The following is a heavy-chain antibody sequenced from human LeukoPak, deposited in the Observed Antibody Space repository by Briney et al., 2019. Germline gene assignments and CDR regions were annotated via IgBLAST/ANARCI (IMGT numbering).Heavy chain of an antibody. CDR2: IRYDGSNK. CDR3: AKDQLVGGTGGWLDP. D-gene: IGHD1-26*01. V-gene: IGHV3-30*02. J-gene: IGHJ5*02. Sequence: GGSLRLSCAASGITFSYFGMHWVRQAPGKGLEWVAFIRYDGSNKYYADSVKGRFTISRDNSKNTLYVQMTSLRAEDTAVYYCAKDQLVGGTGGWLDPWGQGTLVTVSS. CDR1: GITFSYFG.